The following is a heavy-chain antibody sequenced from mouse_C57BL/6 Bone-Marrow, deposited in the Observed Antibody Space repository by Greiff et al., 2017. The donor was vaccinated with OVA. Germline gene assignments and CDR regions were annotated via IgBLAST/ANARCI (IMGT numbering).Heavy chain of an antibody. CDR2: ISNGGGNT. J-gene: IGHJ4*01. CDR1: GFTFSDFY. CDR3: ARLDAIDY. Sequence: EVKLVESGGGLVQPGGSLKLSCAASGFTFSDFYMYWMRQTPEKRLEWVACISNGGGNTYYPDTLKGQFTISGDNSKNTLYLQMSRLKSEDTAMYYCARLDAIDYWCQGTSVTVSS. V-gene: IGHV5-12*01.